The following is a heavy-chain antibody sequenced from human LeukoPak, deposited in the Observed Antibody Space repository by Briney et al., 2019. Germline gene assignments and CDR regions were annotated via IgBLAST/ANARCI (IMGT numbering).Heavy chain of an antibody. CDR2: VNADGGNT. CDR3: TKRVKYGGTWDHFAD. J-gene: IGHJ4*02. Sequence: GGSLRLSCAASGFSFSDYYMTWIRQAPGKGLEWVSTVNADGGNTYYADSVKGRFTISRDNSKSTLILQMNSLRVEDTALYYCTKRVKYGGTWDHFADWGQGTLVTVSS. CDR1: GFSFSDYY. V-gene: IGHV3-23*01. D-gene: IGHD1-26*01.